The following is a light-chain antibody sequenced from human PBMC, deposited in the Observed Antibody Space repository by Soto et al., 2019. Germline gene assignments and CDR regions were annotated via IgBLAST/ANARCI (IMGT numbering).Light chain of an antibody. Sequence: EIGLTQSPCTLSFSPGERATLSCRASQSVTYSYLAWYQQKPGQAPRLLIYDESSRATGVPDRFSGSGSGTDFTLTISRLEPEDFAVYYCQLYGSSPYTFGQGTKVAIK. CDR3: QLYGSSPYT. CDR1: QSVTYSY. J-gene: IGKJ2*01. V-gene: IGKV3-20*01. CDR2: DES.